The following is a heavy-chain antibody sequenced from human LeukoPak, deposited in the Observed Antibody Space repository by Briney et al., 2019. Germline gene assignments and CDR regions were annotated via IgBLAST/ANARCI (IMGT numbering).Heavy chain of an antibody. CDR1: GGSFSDYY. Sequence: LSLTCAVYGGSFSDYYMSWIRQAPGKGLEWVSYISSSGSTICYADSVKGRFTISRDNGKNSLSLQMNSLRAEDTAVYYCARVEYIYGYGSWGQGTLVTVSS. V-gene: IGHV3-11*01. J-gene: IGHJ5*02. CDR3: ARVEYIYGYGS. D-gene: IGHD5-18*01. CDR2: ISSSGSTI.